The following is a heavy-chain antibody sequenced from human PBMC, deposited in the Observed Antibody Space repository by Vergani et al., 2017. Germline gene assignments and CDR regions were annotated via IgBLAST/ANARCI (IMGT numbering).Heavy chain of an antibody. D-gene: IGHD1-26*01. CDR2: IYPDDSDT. Sequence: EVQLVQSGAEVKKPGESLKISCKGSGYSFTSYWIGWVRQMPEKGLEWMGIIYPDDSDTRYSPSFQGQVTISADKSISTAYLQWSSLKTSDTSIYYCARQFSGSGSSHYDMDVWGQGTTVTVSS. CDR3: ARQFSGSGSSHYDMDV. CDR1: GYSFTSYW. V-gene: IGHV5-51*01. J-gene: IGHJ6*02.